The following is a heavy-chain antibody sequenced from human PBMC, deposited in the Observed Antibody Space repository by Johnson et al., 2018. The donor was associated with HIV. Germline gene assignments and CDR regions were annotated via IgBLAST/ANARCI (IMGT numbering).Heavy chain of an antibody. CDR2: ISYDGSNK. J-gene: IGHJ3*02. D-gene: IGHD5-18*01. V-gene: IGHV3-30-3*01. CDR1: GFTFSSYA. CDR3: ARVGIHLWLGQTSPKNAFDI. Sequence: QVQLVESGGGVVQPGRSLRLSCAASGFTFSSYAMHWVRQAPGKGLEWVAVISYDGSNKYYADSVKGRFTISRDNSKNTLYLQMNSLRAEDTALYYCARVGIHLWLGQTSPKNAFDIWGQGTMVTVSS.